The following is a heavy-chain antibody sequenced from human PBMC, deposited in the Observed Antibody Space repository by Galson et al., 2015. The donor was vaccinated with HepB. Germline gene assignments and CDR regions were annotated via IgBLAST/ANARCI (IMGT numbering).Heavy chain of an antibody. D-gene: IGHD2-2*01. CDR3: ARDLRGDIVVVPEYFDY. CDR1: GFTFSSYS. Sequence: SLRLSCAASGFTFSSYSMNWVRQAPGKGLEWVSSISSSSSYIYYADSVKGRFTISRDNAKNSLYLQMNSLRAEDTAVYYCARDLRGDIVVVPEYFDYWGQGTLVTVSS. V-gene: IGHV3-21*01. CDR2: ISSSSSYI. J-gene: IGHJ4*02.